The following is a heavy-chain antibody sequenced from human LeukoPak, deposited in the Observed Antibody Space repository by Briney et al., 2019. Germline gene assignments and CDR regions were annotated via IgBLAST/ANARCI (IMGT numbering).Heavy chain of an antibody. CDR3: VRVWPPNAVDRGMTYSYFNALDV. CDR1: NYTFASYG. D-gene: IGHD1-1*01. CDR2: VSPYDGNT. J-gene: IGHJ6*02. Sequence: ASVKVSCKASNYTFASYGLSWVRQAPGQGLQWVGWVSPYDGNTDYAQRFQARVTMTIDRATRTVYMDLKRLRLDDTAVYYCVRVWPPNAVDRGMTYSYFNALDVWGQGTTVIVSS. V-gene: IGHV1-18*01.